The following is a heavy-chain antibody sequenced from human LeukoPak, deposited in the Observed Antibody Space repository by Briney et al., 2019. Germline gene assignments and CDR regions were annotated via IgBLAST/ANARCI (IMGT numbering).Heavy chain of an antibody. CDR1: EYTFTRYD. J-gene: IGHJ3*02. D-gene: IGHD6-19*01. V-gene: IGHV7-4-1*02. CDR2: INTNTGNP. Sequence: ASVKVSCKASEYTFTRYDMNWVRQAPGQGLEWMGWINTNTGNPTYAQGFTGRFVFSLDTSVSTAYLQISSLKAEDTAVYYCASRAVAGTLDAFDIWGQGTVVTVSS. CDR3: ASRAVAGTLDAFDI.